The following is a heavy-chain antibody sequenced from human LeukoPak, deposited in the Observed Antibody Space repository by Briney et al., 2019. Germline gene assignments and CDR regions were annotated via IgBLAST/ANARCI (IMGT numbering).Heavy chain of an antibody. CDR3: AKRGLASSWS. Sequence: ASVKVSCKASGGTFSSYAMSWVRQAPGKGLEWVSAISGSGGSTYYADSVKGRFTISRDNSKNTLYLQMNSLRAEDTAVYYCAKRGLASSWSWGQGTLVTVSS. J-gene: IGHJ5*02. CDR2: ISGSGGST. D-gene: IGHD6-13*01. CDR1: GGTFSSYA. V-gene: IGHV3-23*01.